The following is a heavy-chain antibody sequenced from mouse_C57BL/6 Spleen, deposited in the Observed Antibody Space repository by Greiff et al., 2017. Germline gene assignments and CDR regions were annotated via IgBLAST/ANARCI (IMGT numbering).Heavy chain of an antibody. Sequence: EVQLQESGGGLVQPGGSMKLSCVASGFTFSNYWMNWVRQSPEKGLEWVAQIRLKSDNYATHSAESVKGRFTISRDDSKSSVYLQMNNLRAEDTGIYYGTALYYYGPYFDYWGQGTTLTVSS. V-gene: IGHV6-3*01. CDR2: IRLKSDNYAT. CDR3: TALYYYGPYFDY. J-gene: IGHJ2*01. CDR1: GFTFSNYW. D-gene: IGHD1-1*01.